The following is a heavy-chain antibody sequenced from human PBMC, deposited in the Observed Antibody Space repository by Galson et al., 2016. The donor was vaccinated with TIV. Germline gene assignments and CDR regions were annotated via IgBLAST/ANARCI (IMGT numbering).Heavy chain of an antibody. V-gene: IGHV4-31*03. CDR3: ARWSGYHDWGGWFDP. CDR2: IYYNGNT. CDR1: GGSISSTHAS. Sequence: TLSLTCTVSGGSISSTHASWSWIRQHPGKGLEWIGFIYYNGNTFYNPSLQSRVTISGDTSRNLFSLRLNSVTAAGTAVYFCARWSGYHDWGGWFDPWGQGTLVTVSS. D-gene: IGHD3-3*01. J-gene: IGHJ5*02.